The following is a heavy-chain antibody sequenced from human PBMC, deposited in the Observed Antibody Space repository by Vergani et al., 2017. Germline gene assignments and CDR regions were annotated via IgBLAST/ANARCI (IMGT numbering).Heavy chain of an antibody. CDR2: LRYDGSNK. CDR3: AKDLGSSSWHYYYYYGMDV. J-gene: IGHJ6*02. Sequence: VQLLESGGGLVQPGGSLRLSCAASGFTFSSYAMSWVRQAPGKGLEWVAFLRYDGSNKYYDDSVKGRFTISRDNSKNTLYLQMNSLRAADTAVYYCAKDLGSSSWHYYYYYGMDVWGQGTTVTVSS. CDR1: GFTFSSYA. D-gene: IGHD6-13*01. V-gene: IGHV3-30*02.